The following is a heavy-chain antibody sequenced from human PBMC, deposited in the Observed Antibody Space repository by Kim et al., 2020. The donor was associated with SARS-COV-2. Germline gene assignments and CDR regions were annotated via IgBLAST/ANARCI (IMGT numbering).Heavy chain of an antibody. CDR3: ASVGGGYYYYGMDV. J-gene: IGHJ6*02. Sequence: SVKVSCKASGGTFSSYAISWVRQAPGQGLEWMGRIIPILGIANYAQKFQGRVTITADKSTSTAYMELSSLRSEDTAVYYCASVGGGYYYYGMDVWGQGTTVTVSS. V-gene: IGHV1-69*04. CDR2: IIPILGIA. CDR1: GGTFSSYA. D-gene: IGHD3-3*01.